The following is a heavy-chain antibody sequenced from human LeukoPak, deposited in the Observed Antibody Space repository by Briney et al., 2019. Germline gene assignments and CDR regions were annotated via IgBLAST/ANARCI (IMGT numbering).Heavy chain of an antibody. D-gene: IGHD3-10*01. CDR3: ATRARFGELFLFGY. V-gene: IGHV4-59*01. CDR1: GGSISSYY. Sequence: SETLSLTCTVSGGSISSYYWSWIRQPPGKGLEWIGYIYYSGSTNYNPSLKSRVTISVDTSKNQFSLKLSSVTAADTAVYYCATRARFGELFLFGYWGQGTLVTVSS. CDR2: IYYSGST. J-gene: IGHJ4*02.